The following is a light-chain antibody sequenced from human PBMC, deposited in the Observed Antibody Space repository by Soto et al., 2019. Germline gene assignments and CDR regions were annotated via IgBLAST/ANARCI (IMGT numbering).Light chain of an antibody. CDR3: QQLNTFPLT. CDR2: DAS. Sequence: AIQLTQSPSSLSVSVGDRVTITCRASQGISSALAWYQQKPGKPPNLLIYDASTLESGVPSRFSGSGSGTDSTLTISSLQPEDSATYYCQQLNTFPLTFGGGTKVEI. J-gene: IGKJ4*01. V-gene: IGKV1-13*02. CDR1: QGISSA.